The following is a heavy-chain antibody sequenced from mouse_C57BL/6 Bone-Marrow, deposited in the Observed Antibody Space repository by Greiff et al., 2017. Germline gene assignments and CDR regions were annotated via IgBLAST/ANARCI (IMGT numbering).Heavy chain of an antibody. CDR2: IYPGGGYT. Sequence: QVQLQQSGAELVRPGTSVKMSCKASGYTFTNYWIGWAKQRPGHGLEWIGDIYPGGGYTNYNEKFKGKATLTADKSSSTAYMQFSSLTSEDSAIYYCARYGDYGGWYFDVWGTGTTVTVSS. V-gene: IGHV1-63*01. D-gene: IGHD2-13*01. CDR3: ARYGDYGGWYFDV. CDR1: GYTFTNYW. J-gene: IGHJ1*03.